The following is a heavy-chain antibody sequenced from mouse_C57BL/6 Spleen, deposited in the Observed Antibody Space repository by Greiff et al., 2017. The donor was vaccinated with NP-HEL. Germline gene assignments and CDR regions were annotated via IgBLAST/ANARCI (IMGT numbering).Heavy chain of an antibody. Sequence: VQLQQSGAELARPGASVKMSSKASGCTFTSYTMHWVKQRPGQGLEWIGYINPSSGYTKYNQKFKDKATLTADKSSSTAYMQLSSLTSEDSAVYYCARHGSSSYFDYWGQGTTLTVSS. CDR2: INPSSGYT. D-gene: IGHD1-1*01. J-gene: IGHJ2*01. V-gene: IGHV1-4*01. CDR3: ARHGSSSYFDY. CDR1: GCTFTSYT.